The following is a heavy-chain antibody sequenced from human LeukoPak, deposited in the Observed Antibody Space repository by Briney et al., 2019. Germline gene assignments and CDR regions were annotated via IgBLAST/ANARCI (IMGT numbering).Heavy chain of an antibody. CDR2: IYTSGST. CDR1: GGSISSSNW. D-gene: IGHD2-2*01. J-gene: IGHJ4*02. Sequence: PSGTLSLTCAVSGGSISSSNWWSWVRQPPGKGLEWIGRIYTSGSTNYNPSLKSRVTISVDTSKNQFSLKLSSVTAADTAVYYCAREWCSSTSCYYGYWGQGTLVTVSS. CDR3: AREWCSSTSCYYGY. V-gene: IGHV4-4*02.